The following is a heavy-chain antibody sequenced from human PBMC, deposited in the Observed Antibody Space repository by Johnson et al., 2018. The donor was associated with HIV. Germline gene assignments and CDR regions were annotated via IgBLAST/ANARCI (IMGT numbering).Heavy chain of an antibody. D-gene: IGHD3-10*01. CDR2: INSDGSHI. J-gene: IGHJ3*02. CDR1: GFSFSTTW. V-gene: IGHV3-74*03. CDR3: TGDGARDAFDI. Sequence: EQLVESGGGLVQPGGSLRLSCAASGFSFSTTWMHWVRQAPGDGLVWVAHINSDGSHIAYADSVRGRFTISRDNAKNTLVLQMNSLRGEDTAVYYCTGDGARDAFDIWGQGTVVIVSS.